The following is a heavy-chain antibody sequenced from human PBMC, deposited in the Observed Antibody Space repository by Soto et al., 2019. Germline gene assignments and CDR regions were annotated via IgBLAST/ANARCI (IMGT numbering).Heavy chain of an antibody. D-gene: IGHD1-26*01. CDR2: IIPIFGTA. J-gene: IGHJ4*02. CDR1: GGTFSSYA. CDR3: ASGGVSGSDGS. V-gene: IGHV1-69*12. Sequence: QVQLVQSGAEVKKPGSSVKVSCKASGGTFSSYAISWVRQAPGQGREWMGGIIPIFGTANYALKFQGRVTITADESTSTVYMELSRVRSEDTAVYYCASGGVSGSDGSWGQGTLVTVSS.